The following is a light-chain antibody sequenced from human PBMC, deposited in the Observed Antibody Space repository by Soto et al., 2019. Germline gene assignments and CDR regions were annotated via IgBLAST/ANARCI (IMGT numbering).Light chain of an antibody. CDR1: QSISSY. V-gene: IGKV1-39*01. Sequence: DNQMTQSPSSLSASVGDRVTITCRASQSISSYLNWYQQKPGKAPKLLIYAASSLQSGVPSRLSGSGSGTDFTLTIRSLQPEDFATYYCQQSYSTPLTFGGGTKVDIK. J-gene: IGKJ4*01. CDR3: QQSYSTPLT. CDR2: AAS.